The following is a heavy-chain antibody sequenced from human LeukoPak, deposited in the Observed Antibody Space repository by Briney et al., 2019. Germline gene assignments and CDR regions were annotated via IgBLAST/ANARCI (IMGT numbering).Heavy chain of an antibody. J-gene: IGHJ1*01. CDR3: ARQGFMMYYYDSSGYFPPLSYFQH. CDR1: GGSISSSSYY. Sequence: SETLSLTCTVSGGSISSSSYYWGWIRQPPGKGLEWIGSIYYSGSTYYNPSLKSRVTMSVDASKNQFSLKLSSVTAADTAVYYCARQGFMMYYYDSSGYFPPLSYFQHWGQGTLVTVSS. CDR2: IYYSGST. V-gene: IGHV4-39*01. D-gene: IGHD3-22*01.